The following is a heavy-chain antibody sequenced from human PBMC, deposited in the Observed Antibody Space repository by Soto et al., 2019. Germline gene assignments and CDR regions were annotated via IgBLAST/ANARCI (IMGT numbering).Heavy chain of an antibody. CDR3: ARGLSRREPVTSNYYGMDV. D-gene: IGHD1-1*01. CDR2: ISSSSNTI. V-gene: IGHV3-48*02. CDR1: GFTFSGYS. Sequence: EVQLVESGGGLVQPGRSLRLSCAASGFTFSGYSMNWVRQAPGKGLEWVSYISSSSNTIYYADSVKGRFTISRFNAKNSLYLQMNSLRDEDTAVYYCARGLSRREPVTSNYYGMDVWGQGTTVTVSS. J-gene: IGHJ6*02.